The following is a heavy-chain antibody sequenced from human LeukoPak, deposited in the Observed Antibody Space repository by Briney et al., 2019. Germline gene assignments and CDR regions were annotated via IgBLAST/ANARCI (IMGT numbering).Heavy chain of an antibody. CDR2: INPNSGST. J-gene: IGHJ4*02. Sequence: ASVKVSCKASGYTFTGYYMHWVRQAPGQGLEWMGWINPNSGSTKYAQKFQGRVTLTRDTSVSTAYMELSSLTSDDTAVFYCAISLISVDGTTFDYWGQGSLVTVSS. CDR1: GYTFTGYY. CDR3: AISLISVDGTTFDY. V-gene: IGHV1-2*02. D-gene: IGHD6-13*01.